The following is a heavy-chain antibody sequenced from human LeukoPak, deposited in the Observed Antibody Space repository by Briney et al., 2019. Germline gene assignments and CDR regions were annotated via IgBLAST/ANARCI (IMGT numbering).Heavy chain of an antibody. D-gene: IGHD6-25*01. V-gene: IGHV5-51*01. CDR3: ARRTDSGWKWFDP. CDR1: GYTFTSYW. CDR2: IHPGEYER. Sequence: GESLKISLKASGYTFTSYWIGWVRQIPGKGLEWMGVIHPGEYERRYSPSFEGQVTISADRSVSTAYMQWSSLKASDTAMYYCARRTDSGWKWFDPWGQGTLVTVS. J-gene: IGHJ5*02.